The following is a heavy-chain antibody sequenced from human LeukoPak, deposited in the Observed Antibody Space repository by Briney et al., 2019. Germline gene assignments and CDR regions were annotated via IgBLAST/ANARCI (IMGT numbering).Heavy chain of an antibody. Sequence: PGGSLRLSCAASGFTFSSYSMNWVRQAPGKGLEWVSSISSSSSYIYYADSVKGRFTISRDNAKNSLYLQMNSLRAEDTAVYYCAKAPSWYPAYFDYWGQGTLVTVSS. CDR1: GFTFSSYS. CDR2: ISSSSSYI. D-gene: IGHD6-13*01. V-gene: IGHV3-21*01. J-gene: IGHJ4*02. CDR3: AKAPSWYPAYFDY.